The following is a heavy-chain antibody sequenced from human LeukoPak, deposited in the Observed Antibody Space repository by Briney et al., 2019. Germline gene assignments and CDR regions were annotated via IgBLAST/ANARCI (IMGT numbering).Heavy chain of an antibody. D-gene: IGHD3-10*01. CDR3: ARGSGVGDL. J-gene: IGHJ5*02. CDR2: ISYTGTYI. Sequence: GGSLRLSCAASAFSLSAYNMNWVRQAPGKGVEWVSSISYTGTYIYYADSVKGRFTISRDNAQNTVYLQMNSLRVEDTAVYYCARGSGVGDLWGQGTLVTVSS. V-gene: IGHV3-21*01. CDR1: AFSLSAYN.